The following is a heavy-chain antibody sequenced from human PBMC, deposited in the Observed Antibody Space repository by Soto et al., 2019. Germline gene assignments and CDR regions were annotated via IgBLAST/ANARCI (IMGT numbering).Heavy chain of an antibody. CDR3: ARQDYYDTSGYYS. Sequence: QLQLQESGPGLVKPSETLSLTCTVSGGSISSSSYYWGWIRQPPGKGLEWIGNIYYSGSTYYNPSLKSRVSISVDTSKNQFSLKLSSVTAADTAVYYCARQDYYDTSGYYSWDQGTMVTVSS. J-gene: IGHJ3*01. V-gene: IGHV4-39*01. CDR2: IYYSGST. D-gene: IGHD3-22*01. CDR1: GGSISSSSYY.